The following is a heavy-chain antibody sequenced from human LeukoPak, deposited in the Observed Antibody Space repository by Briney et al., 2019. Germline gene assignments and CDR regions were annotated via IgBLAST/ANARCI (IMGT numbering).Heavy chain of an antibody. CDR3: ARGSPDIVVVPAAAAPSYYFDY. CDR2: INHSGST. J-gene: IGHJ4*02. CDR1: GGSFSGYY. D-gene: IGHD2-2*01. V-gene: IGHV4-34*01. Sequence: KPSETLSLTCAVYGGSFSGYYWSWIRQPPGKGLEWFGEINHSGSTNYNPSLKSRVTISVDASKNPFSLKLSSVTAADTAVYYCARGSPDIVVVPAAAAPSYYFDYWGQGTLVTVSS.